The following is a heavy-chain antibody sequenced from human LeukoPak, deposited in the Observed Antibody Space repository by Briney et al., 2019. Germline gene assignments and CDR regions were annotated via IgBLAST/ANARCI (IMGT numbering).Heavy chain of an antibody. CDR2: IKADGSQQ. J-gene: IGHJ4*02. CDR3: TTNSLDY. Sequence: GGSLRLSCVASGFSISSHWMRGLRQAPGKGLEWVANIKADGSQQYYVDSVRGRFTITRYNAQNSLYLQMNSVRAEDTGVYYCTTNSLDYWGLRTLLTVSS. CDR1: GFSISSHW. V-gene: IGHV3-7*01.